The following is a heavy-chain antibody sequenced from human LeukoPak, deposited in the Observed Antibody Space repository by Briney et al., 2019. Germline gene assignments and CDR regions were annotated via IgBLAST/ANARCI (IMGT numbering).Heavy chain of an antibody. J-gene: IGHJ4*02. V-gene: IGHV5-51*01. Sequence: KRGESLKISCKGSGYSFTSYWIGWVRQMPGKGLEGMGIIYPGDSDTRYSPSFQGQVTISDDKSISTAYLQWSSLKASDTAMYYCASRDYYYDSSAHWGYWGQGTLVTVSS. D-gene: IGHD3-22*01. CDR1: GYSFTSYW. CDR2: IYPGDSDT. CDR3: ASRDYYYDSSAHWGY.